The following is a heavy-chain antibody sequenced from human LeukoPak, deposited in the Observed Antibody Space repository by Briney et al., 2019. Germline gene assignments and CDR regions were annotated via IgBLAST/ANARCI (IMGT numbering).Heavy chain of an antibody. D-gene: IGHD3-22*01. CDR1: GDSISSRSYY. CDR2: VSYSGSS. J-gene: IGHJ6*03. Sequence: SETLSLTCIVSGDSISSRSYYWGWIRQPPGKGLEWIESVSYSGSSDYNPSLKTRVTIYVDTSKNQFSLKLRSVTAADTAVYYCARLPANFYYETSGTHGYYYYYMDVWAKGTTVTVSS. V-gene: IGHV4-39*01. CDR3: ARLPANFYYETSGTHGYYYYYMDV.